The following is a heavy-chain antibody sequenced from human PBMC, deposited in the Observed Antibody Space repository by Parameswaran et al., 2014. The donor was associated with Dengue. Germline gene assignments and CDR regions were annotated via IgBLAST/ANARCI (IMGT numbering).Heavy chain of an antibody. J-gene: IGHJ4*02. Sequence: WVRQAPGQGLEWMGMVNPNGGAPSYPQKFQGRLTLTRDTSTTTVYMELRSLRSEDTALYYCARSDYGLDFWGQGTLVTVSS. V-gene: IGHV1-46*01. D-gene: IGHD4-17*01. CDR3: ARSDYGLDF. CDR2: VNPNGGAP.